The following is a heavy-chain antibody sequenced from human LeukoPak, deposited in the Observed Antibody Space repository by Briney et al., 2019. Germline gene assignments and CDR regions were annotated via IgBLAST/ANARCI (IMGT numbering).Heavy chain of an antibody. CDR2: ISYDGGKR. Sequence: QPGRSLRLACAASGFNFMTYGMHWVRQAPGKGLEWVAFISYDGGKRFFGESVKGRFTISRDNAKNSLYLQMNSLRAEDTAVYYCAELGITMIGGVWGKGTTVTISS. CDR3: AELGITMIGGV. J-gene: IGHJ6*04. CDR1: GFNFMTYG. D-gene: IGHD3-10*02. V-gene: IGHV3-30*18.